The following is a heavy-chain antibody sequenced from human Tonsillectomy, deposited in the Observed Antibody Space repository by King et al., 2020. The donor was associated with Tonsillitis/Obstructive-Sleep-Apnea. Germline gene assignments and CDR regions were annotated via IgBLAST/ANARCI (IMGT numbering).Heavy chain of an antibody. CDR3: ARAPSISTSLAFDI. CDR2: IYYSGST. J-gene: IGHJ3*02. V-gene: IGHV4-59*01. D-gene: IGHD6-6*01. Sequence: LQLQESGPGLVKPSETLSLTCTVSGGSISSYYWSWIRQPPGKGLEWTGYIYYSGSTNYNPSLKSRVTISVDTSKNQFSLKLSSVTAADTAVYYCARAPSISTSLAFDIWGQGTMVTVSS. CDR1: GGSISSYY.